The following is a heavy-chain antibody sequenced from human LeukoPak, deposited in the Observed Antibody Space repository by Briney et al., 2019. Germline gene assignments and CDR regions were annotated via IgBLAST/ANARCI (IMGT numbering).Heavy chain of an antibody. Sequence: PSETLSLTCSVSSGSISRNIYFWNWIRQPPGKGLEWIGNIYSSGNTYYNVSLESRVTISVDASKNQFSLKLSSVTAADTAVYYCARRSSSGWYGGFDSWGQGMLVTVSS. CDR2: IYSSGNT. J-gene: IGHJ4*02. CDR1: SGSISRNIYF. D-gene: IGHD6-19*01. V-gene: IGHV4-39*01. CDR3: ARRSSSGWYGGFDS.